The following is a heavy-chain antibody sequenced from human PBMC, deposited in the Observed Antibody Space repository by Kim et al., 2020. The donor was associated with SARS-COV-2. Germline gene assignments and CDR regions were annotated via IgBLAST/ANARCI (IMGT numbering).Heavy chain of an antibody. CDR1: GFTFSSYG. J-gene: IGHJ4*02. V-gene: IGHV3-30*18. CDR2: ISYDGSNK. D-gene: IGHD1-1*01. CDR3: AKDIKLR. Sequence: GGSLRLSCAASGFTFSSYGMHWVRQAPGKGLEWVAVISYDGSNKYYADSVKGRFTISRDNSKNTLYLQMNSLRAEDTAVYYCAKDIKLRWGQGTLVTVSS.